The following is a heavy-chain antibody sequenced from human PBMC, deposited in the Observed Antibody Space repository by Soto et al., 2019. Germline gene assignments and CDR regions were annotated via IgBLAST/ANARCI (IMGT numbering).Heavy chain of an antibody. Sequence: GGSLRLSCAASGFTFSSYSMIWVRQAPGKGLEWVSSISSTAGHIYYADSVKGRLTISRDNGKNSVYLQMSSLRAEDTAVYYSGRVSHLVVVPTAPDYWGQGTLVTVSS. J-gene: IGHJ4*02. CDR2: ISSTAGHI. V-gene: IGHV3-21*06. CDR3: GRVSHLVVVPTAPDY. D-gene: IGHD2-15*01. CDR1: GFTFSSYS.